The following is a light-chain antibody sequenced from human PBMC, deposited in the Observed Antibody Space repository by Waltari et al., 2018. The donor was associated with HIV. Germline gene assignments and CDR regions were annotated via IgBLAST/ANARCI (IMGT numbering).Light chain of an antibody. V-gene: IGLV1-40*01. CDR3: QSYDSSLSGHVL. CDR2: EKG. J-gene: IGLJ2*01. Sequence: QSVLTQPPSVSGAPGQRVTISCTGSRSNIGAGYDVHWYQQLPGTAPKLLIYEKGHRPSGGHARFSGSKSGTSASLAITGLQTEDEAEYYCQSYDSSLSGHVLFGGGTILTVL. CDR1: RSNIGAGYD.